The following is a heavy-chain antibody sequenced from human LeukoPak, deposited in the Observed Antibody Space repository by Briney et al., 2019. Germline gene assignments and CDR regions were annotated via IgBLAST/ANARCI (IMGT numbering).Heavy chain of an antibody. Sequence: GGSLRLSCAASGFTFSSYSMNWVRQAPGKGLEWVSYISSSSSTIYYADSVKGRFTISRDNAKNSLYLQMNSLRDEDTAVYYCCLLPTASERWFDPWGQGTLVTVSS. V-gene: IGHV3-48*02. CDR1: GFTFSSYS. CDR3: CLLPTASERWFDP. J-gene: IGHJ5*02. D-gene: IGHD4-17*01. CDR2: ISSSSSTI.